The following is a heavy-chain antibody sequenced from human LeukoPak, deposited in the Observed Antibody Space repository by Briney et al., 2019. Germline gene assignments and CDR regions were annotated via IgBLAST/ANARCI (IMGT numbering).Heavy chain of an antibody. D-gene: IGHD6-19*01. CDR3: ARVRRIAVAGTTWYFDL. CDR2: INHSGST. J-gene: IGHJ2*01. V-gene: IGHV4-39*07. CDR1: GGSVSSSSYY. Sequence: SETLSLTCTVSGGSVSSSSYYWSWIRQPPGKELEWIGEINHSGSTNYNPSLKSRVTISVDTSKNQFSLKLSSVTAADTAVYYCARVRRIAVAGTTWYFDLWGRGTLVTVSS.